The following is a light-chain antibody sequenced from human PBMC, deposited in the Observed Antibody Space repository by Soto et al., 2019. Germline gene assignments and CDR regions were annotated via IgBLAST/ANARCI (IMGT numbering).Light chain of an antibody. Sequence: DIQMTQSPSTLSASVGDRVTITCRASRTISTWLAWYQQKPGKAPRLLIYAASSLESGVPSRFSGSGSGTEFTLTISRLQPDDFATYYCQQYNNYGYTFGQGTKLEIK. CDR3: QQYNNYGYT. CDR2: AAS. J-gene: IGKJ2*01. CDR1: RTISTW. V-gene: IGKV1-5*01.